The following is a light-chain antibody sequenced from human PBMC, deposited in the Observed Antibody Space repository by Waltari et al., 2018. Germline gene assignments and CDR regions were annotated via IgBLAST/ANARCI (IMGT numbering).Light chain of an antibody. CDR1: SSDVGGYNY. V-gene: IGLV2-14*01. CDR2: EVS. J-gene: IGLJ3*02. CDR3: TSYTTSGTWV. Sequence: QSALTQPASVSGSPGQSITISCTGTSSDVGGYNYVSWYQHHPGKVPKLMIYEVSNRPSGASNRFSGSKSANTASLTISGLQAEDEADYYCTSYTTSGTWVFGGGTKVTVL.